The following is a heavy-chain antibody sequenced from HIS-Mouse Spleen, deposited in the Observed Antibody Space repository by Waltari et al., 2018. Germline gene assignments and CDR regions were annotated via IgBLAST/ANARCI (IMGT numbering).Heavy chain of an antibody. CDR3: ARVRTGDPSYWYFDL. D-gene: IGHD7-27*01. CDR2: LNHSGST. J-gene: IGHJ2*01. V-gene: IGHV4-34*01. Sequence: QVQLQQWGAGLLKPSETLSLTCAVYGGSFSGYYWSWIRQPPGKGLEWIGELNHSGSTNSNPSLKSRVTISVDTSKNQFSLKLSSVTAADTAVYYCARVRTGDPSYWYFDLWGRGTLVTVSS. CDR1: GGSFSGYY.